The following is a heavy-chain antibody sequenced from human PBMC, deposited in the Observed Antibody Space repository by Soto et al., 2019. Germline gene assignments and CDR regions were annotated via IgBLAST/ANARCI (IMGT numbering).Heavy chain of an antibody. V-gene: IGHV4-59*01. J-gene: IGHJ5*02. CDR2: IYYSGST. D-gene: IGHD3-10*01. CDR1: GGSISSYY. Sequence: PSETLSLTCSLSGGSISSYYWSWIRQPPGKGLEWIGYIYYSGSTNYNPSLKSRVTISVDTSKNQFSLKLRSVTAADTAVHYCARVRVRVITMVRGVPGRCDPWGQGTVVAVSS. CDR3: ARVRVRVITMVRGVPGRCDP.